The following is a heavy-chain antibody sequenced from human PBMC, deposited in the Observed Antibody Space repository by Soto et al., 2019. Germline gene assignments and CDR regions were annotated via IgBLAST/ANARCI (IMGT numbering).Heavy chain of an antibody. CDR2: ISACNGNT. Sequence: GASVKVSCKASGYTFTSYGISWVRQAPGQGLEWMGWISACNGNTNYAQKLQGRVTMTTDTSTSTAYMELRSLRSDDTAVYYCARVGNIVVVPAAALDYWGQGTLVTVSS. D-gene: IGHD2-2*01. V-gene: IGHV1-18*01. J-gene: IGHJ4*02. CDR3: ARVGNIVVVPAAALDY. CDR1: GYTFTSYG.